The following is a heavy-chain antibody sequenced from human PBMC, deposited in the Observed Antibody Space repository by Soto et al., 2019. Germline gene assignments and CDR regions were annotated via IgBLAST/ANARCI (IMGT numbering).Heavy chain of an antibody. D-gene: IGHD3-10*01. CDR3: ARGHYFGSGSTD. CDR2: IYPSGTS. CDR1: GDSISGGGFS. V-gene: IGHV4-30-2*06. Sequence: PSETLSLTCAVSGDSISGGGFSWNWILQSPGKGLEWIGYIYPSGTSYYNPSLKSRVTISVDKSQNQFSLRLSSMTAADTAVYYCARGHYFGSGSTDWGHGTLVTVSS. J-gene: IGHJ4*01.